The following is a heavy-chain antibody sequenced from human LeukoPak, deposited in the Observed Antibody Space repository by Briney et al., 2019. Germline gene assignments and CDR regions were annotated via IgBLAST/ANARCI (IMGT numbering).Heavy chain of an antibody. CDR3: ARDHPEPTYGDYAPPFFDY. CDR2: IKQDGSEK. J-gene: IGHJ4*02. Sequence: PGGSLRLSCAASGFTFSSYWMSWVRQAPGKGLEWVANIKQDGSEKYYVDSVKGRFTISRDNAKNSLYLQMNSLRAEDTAVYYCARDHPEPTYGDYAPPFFDYWGQGTLVTVSS. V-gene: IGHV3-7*01. CDR1: GFTFSSYW. D-gene: IGHD4-17*01.